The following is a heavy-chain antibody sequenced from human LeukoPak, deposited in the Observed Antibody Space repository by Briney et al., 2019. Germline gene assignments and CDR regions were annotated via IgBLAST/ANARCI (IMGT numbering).Heavy chain of an antibody. Sequence: SGTLSLTCAVPGGAIRSSSYYWCGIRQPPGKGLEWIGSIYYIGTAYYNPSLKSRVTISVDTSKNQFSLKVSSVTAADTAVYYCARHSDDGSGYYFHYFDYWGQGTLVTVSS. CDR1: GGAIRSSSYY. D-gene: IGHD3-22*01. CDR2: IYYIGTA. V-gene: IGHV4-39*01. J-gene: IGHJ4*02. CDR3: ARHSDDGSGYYFHYFDY.